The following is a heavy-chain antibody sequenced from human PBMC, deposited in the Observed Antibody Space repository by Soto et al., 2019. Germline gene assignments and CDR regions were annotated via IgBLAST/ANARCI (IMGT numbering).Heavy chain of an antibody. D-gene: IGHD6-19*01. CDR3: ARAVAVPADFDY. CDR1: GYIFVNYG. V-gene: IGHV1-18*01. CDR2: INAYNGNT. J-gene: IGHJ4*02. Sequence: ASVKVSCKASGYIFVNYGIAWVRQAPGQGLEWMGWINAYNGNTNYAQKVQGRVTMTTDTSASTAYMELSSLRSEDTAVFYCARAVAVPADFDYWGQGTLVTVS.